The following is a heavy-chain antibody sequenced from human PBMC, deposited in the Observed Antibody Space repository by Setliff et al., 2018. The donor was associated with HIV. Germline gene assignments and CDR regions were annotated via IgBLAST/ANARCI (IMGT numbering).Heavy chain of an antibody. J-gene: IGHJ6*02. Sequence: ASVKVSCKASGYTFTNFYMHWVRQAPGQGLEWMGIINPGGGNTRYAQRFQGRVSMTRDTSTSTVYMELSSLRSEDTAVYYCARLKSPTPYYYYGMDVWGQGTTVTV. CDR3: ARLKSPTPYYYYGMDV. CDR2: INPGGGNT. D-gene: IGHD4-4*01. V-gene: IGHV1-46*01. CDR1: GYTFTNFY.